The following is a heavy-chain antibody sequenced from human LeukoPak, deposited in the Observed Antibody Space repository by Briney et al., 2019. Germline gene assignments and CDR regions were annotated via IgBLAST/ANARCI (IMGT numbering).Heavy chain of an antibody. J-gene: IGHJ4*02. V-gene: IGHV3-48*02. CDR2: ISSSTSTI. Sequence: GGSLRLSCAVSGFMFSSNWMNWVRQAPGKGLEWVSYISSSTSTIYYADSVKGRFTISRDNAENSLYLQMNSLRDEDTAVYYCARAGGDGYNPMWDYWGQGTLVTVSS. CDR1: GFMFSSNW. CDR3: ARAGGDGYNPMWDY. D-gene: IGHD5-24*01.